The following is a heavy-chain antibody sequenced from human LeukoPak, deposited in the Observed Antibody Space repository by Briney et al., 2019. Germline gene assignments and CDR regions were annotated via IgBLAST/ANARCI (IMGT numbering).Heavy chain of an antibody. CDR2: IRGSGDYT. Sequence: PGGSLRLSRAASGFTLSTYGMTWVRQAPGKGLEWVSSIRGSGDYTDYADSVRGRFTISRDNSKNTLHLHMNSLSAEDTAVYFCGRDPNGDYVGAFEFWGQGTLVTVSS. CDR3: GRDPNGDYVGAFEF. CDR1: GFTLSTYG. J-gene: IGHJ3*01. D-gene: IGHD4-17*01. V-gene: IGHV3-23*01.